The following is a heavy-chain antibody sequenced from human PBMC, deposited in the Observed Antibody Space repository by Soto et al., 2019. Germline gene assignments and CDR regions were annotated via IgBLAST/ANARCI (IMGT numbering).Heavy chain of an antibody. CDR1: GFTFKNYA. CDR3: VRHSTHPRGTFDI. J-gene: IGHJ3*02. V-gene: IGHV3-23*01. CDR2: ISGSGGTT. Sequence: EVQMLESGGGLVQPGGSLTLSCPVSGFTFKNYAMSWVRQAPGKGLEWVSGISGSGGTTYYADSVKGRFTISRDNSKNTMYLQVNSLRAEDTALYYCVRHSTHPRGTFDIWGQVTMVTVSS. D-gene: IGHD2-15*01.